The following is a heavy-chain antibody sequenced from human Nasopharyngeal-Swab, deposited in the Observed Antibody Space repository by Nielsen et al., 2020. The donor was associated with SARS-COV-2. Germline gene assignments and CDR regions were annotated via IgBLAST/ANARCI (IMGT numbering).Heavy chain of an antibody. CDR2: SKNKANSYTI. Sequence: GESLKISCAASGFTFSAHYMDWVRQAPGKGLEGVGGSKNKANSYTIKYAASVKCRFTISRDDSKNSLYLQMSSLRTEDTALYYCARDLSSIGTPGLGVWGQGTTVIVSS. CDR3: ARDLSSIGTPGLGV. CDR1: GFTFSAHY. J-gene: IGHJ6*02. D-gene: IGHD6-19*01. V-gene: IGHV3-72*01.